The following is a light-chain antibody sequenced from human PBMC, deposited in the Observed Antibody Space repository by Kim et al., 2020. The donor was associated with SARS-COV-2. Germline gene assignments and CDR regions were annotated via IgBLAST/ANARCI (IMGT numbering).Light chain of an antibody. V-gene: IGKV1-5*01. CDR2: DAS. Sequence: AAVGDRVTITCRASQSISSWLAWYQQKPGKAPKLLIYDASSLESGVPSRFSGSGSGTEFTLTISSLQPNDFATYYCQQYNSYSITFGQGTRLEIK. CDR3: QQYNSYSIT. CDR1: QSISSW. J-gene: IGKJ5*01.